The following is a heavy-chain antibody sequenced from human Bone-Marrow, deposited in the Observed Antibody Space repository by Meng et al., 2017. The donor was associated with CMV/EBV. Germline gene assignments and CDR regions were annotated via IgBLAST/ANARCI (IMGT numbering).Heavy chain of an antibody. D-gene: IGHD2-2*01. CDR3: TTDTHGGYCSSTSCYYFVY. J-gene: IGHJ4*02. CDR2: IKSKTDGGTT. CDR1: GFTFSNAW. V-gene: IGHV3-15*01. Sequence: GESLKISCAASGFTFSNAWMSWVRQAPGKGLEWVGRIKSKTDGGTTDYAAPVKGRFTISRDDSKNTLYLQMNSLKTEDTAVYYCTTDTHGGYCSSTSCYYFVYWGQGTLVTISS.